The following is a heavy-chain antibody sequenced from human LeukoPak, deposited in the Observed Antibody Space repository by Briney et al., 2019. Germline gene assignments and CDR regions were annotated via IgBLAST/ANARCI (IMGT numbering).Heavy chain of an antibody. CDR2: IYHSGST. J-gene: IGHJ6*02. D-gene: IGHD1-14*01. Sequence: SETLSLTCAAAGGSISSSNWWRWVLQPPGKGLEWIGEIYHSGSTNYYPSLTCRVTISVDKSKNQFSLKLSSVTAADTAVYYCARVYYRYGMDVWGQGTTVTVSS. CDR3: ARVYYRYGMDV. CDR1: GGSISSSNW. V-gene: IGHV4-4*02.